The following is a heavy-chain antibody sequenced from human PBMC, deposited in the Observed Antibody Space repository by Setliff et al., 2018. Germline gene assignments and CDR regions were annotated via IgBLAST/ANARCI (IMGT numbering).Heavy chain of an antibody. CDR1: GGSISSSSYY. CDR3: ATLLANYGSGMDV. Sequence: SETLSLTCTVSGGSISSSSYYWGWIRQPPGRGLEWIGSIFQSGNTYYNPSLKSRVTISVDTSKNQFSLKVNSVTAADTAVYYCATLLANYGSGMDVWGQGTTVTVSS. V-gene: IGHV4-39*07. CDR2: IFQSGNT. D-gene: IGHD3-10*01. J-gene: IGHJ6*02.